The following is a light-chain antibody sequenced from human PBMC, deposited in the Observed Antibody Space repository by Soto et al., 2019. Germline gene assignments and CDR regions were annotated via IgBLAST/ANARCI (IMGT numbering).Light chain of an antibody. CDR1: QDISNY. V-gene: IGKV1-33*01. CDR2: DAS. Sequence: DLPMTQSPSSLSASVGARVTITCQASQDISNYLNWYQQKPGKAPKLLIYDASNLETGVPSRFSGSGSGTDFTFTISSLPPEDIATYYCQQYDNLPMYTFGQGTKLEIK. J-gene: IGKJ2*01. CDR3: QQYDNLPMYT.